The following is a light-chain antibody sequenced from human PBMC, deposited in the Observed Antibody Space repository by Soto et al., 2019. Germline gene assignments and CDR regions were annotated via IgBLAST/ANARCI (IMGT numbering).Light chain of an antibody. CDR3: HQYGSSPLT. Sequence: DIVLTQSLGTLSLSPGERATLSCRASQSVRNNFFAWYQRKSGQAPRLLVHGASSRAGGIPDRFSGSGSGTDFTLTISRLEPEDFAVYYCHQYGSSPLTFGGGTKVEIK. CDR1: QSVRNNF. J-gene: IGKJ4*01. V-gene: IGKV3-20*01. CDR2: GAS.